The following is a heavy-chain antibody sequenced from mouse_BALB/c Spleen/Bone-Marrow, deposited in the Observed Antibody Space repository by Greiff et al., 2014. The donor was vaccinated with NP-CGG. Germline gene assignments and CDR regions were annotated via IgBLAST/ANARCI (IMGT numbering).Heavy chain of an antibody. J-gene: IGHJ3*01. CDR3: ARGDGKYAFAY. CDR2: INPSNGRT. V-gene: IGHV1S81*02. Sequence: VQLQQSGAELVKPGASVKLSCKASGYTFTTYWMQWVKQRPGQGLEWIGEINPSNGRTNYNEKFKRKATLTVDKSSSTAYMQLSSLASGDSAVYYCARGDGKYAFAYWGQGTLVTVSA. CDR1: GYTFTTYW. D-gene: IGHD2-1*01.